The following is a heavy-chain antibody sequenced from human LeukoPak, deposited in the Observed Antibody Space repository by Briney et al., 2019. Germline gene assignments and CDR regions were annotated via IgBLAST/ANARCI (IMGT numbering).Heavy chain of an antibody. CDR3: ARVSGYYDFWSGYYTGAYYYYGMDV. CDR2: MNPNSGNT. Sequence: ASVKVSCKASGYTFTGYYMHWVRQATGQGLEWMGWMNPNSGNTGYAQKFQGRVTMTRNTSISTAYMELSSLRSEDTAVYYCARVSGYYDFWSGYYTGAYYYYGMDVWGQGTTVTVSS. V-gene: IGHV1-8*02. J-gene: IGHJ6*02. D-gene: IGHD3-3*01. CDR1: GYTFTGYY.